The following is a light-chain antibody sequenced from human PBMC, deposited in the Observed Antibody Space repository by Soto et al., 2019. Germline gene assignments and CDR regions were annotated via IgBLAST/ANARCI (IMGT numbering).Light chain of an antibody. J-gene: IGKJ1*01. CDR2: GAS. CDR1: QSVSSSF. V-gene: IGKV3-20*01. Sequence: EIVLTQSPGTLFLSPGERATLSCRASQSVSSSFLAWYQQKPGQAPRLLIYGASNRATGIPDRFSGSGSGTDFTLTISRLEPEDFAVYYCQQYVTSPWAFGQGTKVAIE. CDR3: QQYVTSPWA.